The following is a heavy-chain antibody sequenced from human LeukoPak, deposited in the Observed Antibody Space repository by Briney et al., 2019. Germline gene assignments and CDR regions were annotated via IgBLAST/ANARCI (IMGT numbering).Heavy chain of an antibody. CDR3: ARVAEAAAFDS. D-gene: IGHD6-13*01. J-gene: IGHJ4*02. Sequence: GGSLRLSCAASGFTFSTYSMSWVRQAPGKGLEWVSSISSNGRYIYYADSMRGRFTISRDNAKNSLYLQMNSLKPEDTAVYYCARVAEAAAFDSWGQGTLVTVSS. CDR1: GFTFSTYS. CDR2: ISSNGRYI. V-gene: IGHV3-21*06.